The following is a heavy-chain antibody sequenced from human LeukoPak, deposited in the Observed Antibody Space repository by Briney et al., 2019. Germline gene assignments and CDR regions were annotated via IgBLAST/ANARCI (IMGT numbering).Heavy chain of an antibody. J-gene: IGHJ4*02. CDR1: GFTVNNNY. CDR2: IYSGGTT. Sequence: PGGSLRLSCAASGFTVNNNYMTWVRQAPGKGLEWVSVIYSGGTTYYADSVKGRFTISRDNSKNTLYLQMNSLRVDDTAVYYCAKARFTVTNYFDYWGQGTLVTVSS. D-gene: IGHD4-11*01. V-gene: IGHV3-53*01. CDR3: AKARFTVTNYFDY.